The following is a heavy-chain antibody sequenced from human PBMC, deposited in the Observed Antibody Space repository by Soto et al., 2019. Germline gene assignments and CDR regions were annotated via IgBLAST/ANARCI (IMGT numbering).Heavy chain of an antibody. CDR1: GGSFSGYY. J-gene: IGHJ1*01. CDR3: ARARGGVQD. V-gene: IGHV4-34*01. CDR2: LNDSGGT. D-gene: IGHD3-10*01. Sequence: SETLSLTCAVYGGSFSGYYWGWIRQPPGKGLEWIGELNDSGGTNYNASLQSRVSISGDSSKNQFSLKLTFVTAADTAVYYCARARGGVQDWGQGTLVTVSS.